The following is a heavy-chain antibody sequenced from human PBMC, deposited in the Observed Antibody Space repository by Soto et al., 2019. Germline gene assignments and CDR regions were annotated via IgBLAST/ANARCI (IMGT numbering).Heavy chain of an antibody. V-gene: IGHV1-2*04. J-gene: IGHJ6*02. CDR2: INPNSGGT. D-gene: IGHD6-13*01. CDR1: GYTFTGYY. CDR3: ARARVDSSSWYGHYYYGMDV. Sequence: ASVKVSCKASGYTFTGYYMHWVRQAPGQGLEWMGWINPNSGGTNYAQKFQGWVTMTRDTSISTAYMELSRLRSDDTAVYYCARARVDSSSWYGHYYYGMDVWGQGTTVTVSS.